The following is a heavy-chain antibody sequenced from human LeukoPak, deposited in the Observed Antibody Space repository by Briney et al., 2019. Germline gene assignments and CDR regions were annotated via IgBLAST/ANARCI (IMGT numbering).Heavy chain of an antibody. CDR1: GFTVSSTY. CDR2: VYSGGST. CDR3: ARGMATLYYFDY. J-gene: IGHJ4*02. V-gene: IGHV3-66*01. D-gene: IGHD5-24*01. Sequence: PGRSLRLSCAASGFTVSSTYMSWVRQAPGKGLEWVSVVYSGGSTYYTDSVKGRFTISRDNSKNTLYLQMNSLRAEDTAVYYCARGMATLYYFDYWGQGTLVTVSS.